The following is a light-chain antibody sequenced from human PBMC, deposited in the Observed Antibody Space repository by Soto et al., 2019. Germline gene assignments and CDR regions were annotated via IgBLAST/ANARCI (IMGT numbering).Light chain of an antibody. V-gene: IGLV2-14*01. J-gene: IGLJ2*01. Sequence: SVLTQPASVSGSSGQSITISCTGTSSDVGGYNYVSWYQQHPGKAPKLMIYDVSNRPSGVSNRFSGSKSGNTASLTISGLQAEDEADYYCSSYTSSSTLYVVFGGGTKLTVL. CDR3: SSYTSSSTLYVV. CDR2: DVS. CDR1: SSDVGGYNY.